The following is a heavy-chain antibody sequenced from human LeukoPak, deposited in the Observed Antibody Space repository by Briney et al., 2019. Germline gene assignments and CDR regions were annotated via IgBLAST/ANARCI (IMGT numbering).Heavy chain of an antibody. CDR2: INHSGST. CDR3: ARGHWGEYFDY. Sequence: SETLSLTCAVYGGSFSGYYWSWIRQPPGKGLEWIGEINHSGSTNYNPSLKSRVTISVDTSKNQFSLKLSSVTAADTAVYYCARGHWGEYFDYWGQGTLVTVSS. V-gene: IGHV4-34*01. J-gene: IGHJ4*02. CDR1: GGSFSGYY. D-gene: IGHD3-16*01.